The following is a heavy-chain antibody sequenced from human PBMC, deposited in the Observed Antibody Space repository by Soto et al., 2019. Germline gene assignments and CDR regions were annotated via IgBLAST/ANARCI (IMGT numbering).Heavy chain of an antibody. CDR1: GGSISSSNW. V-gene: IGHV4-4*02. J-gene: IGHJ6*02. Sequence: TLSLTCAVSGGSISSSNWWSWVRQPPGKGLEWIGEIYHSGSTNYNPSLKSRVTISVDKSKNQFSLKLSSVTAADTAVYYCARGGFLEWLLIDYYYYGMDVWGQGTTVTVSS. CDR2: IYHSGST. D-gene: IGHD3-3*01. CDR3: ARGGFLEWLLIDYYYYGMDV.